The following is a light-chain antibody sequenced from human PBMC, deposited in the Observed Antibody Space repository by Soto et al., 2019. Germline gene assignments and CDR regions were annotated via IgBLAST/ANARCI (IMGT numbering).Light chain of an antibody. J-gene: IGLJ2*01. CDR3: SSYTTSSTVV. CDR2: EVS. V-gene: IGLV2-14*01. CDR1: SSDIGGYNY. Sequence: QSVLTQSASVSGSPGQSITISCTGTSSDIGGYNYVSWYQQHPDKAPKLMIFEVSNRPSGVSNRFSGSKSGNTASLTISGLLPEDEADYYCSSYTTSSTVVFGGGTELTVL.